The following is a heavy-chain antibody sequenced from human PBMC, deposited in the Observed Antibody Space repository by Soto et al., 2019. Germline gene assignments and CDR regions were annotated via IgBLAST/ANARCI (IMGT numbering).Heavy chain of an antibody. V-gene: IGHV3-23*01. CDR2: ISGSGGST. J-gene: IGHJ1*01. CDR3: AKDFRHIVVVTAIQEYFQH. Sequence: GGSLRLSCAASGFTFSSYAMSWVRQAPGKGLEWVSAISGSGGSTYYADSVKGRFTISRDNSKNTLYLQMNSLRAEDTAVYYCAKDFRHIVVVTAIQEYFQHWGQGTLVTVSS. D-gene: IGHD2-21*02. CDR1: GFTFSSYA.